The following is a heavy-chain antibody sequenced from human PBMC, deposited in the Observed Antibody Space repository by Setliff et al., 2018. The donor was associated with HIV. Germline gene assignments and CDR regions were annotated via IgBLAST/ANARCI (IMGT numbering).Heavy chain of an antibody. V-gene: IGHV4-34*01. CDR1: GESLSGYY. D-gene: IGHD3-22*01. Sequence: SETLSLTCDVSGESLSGYYWAWIRQPPEKGLEWIGEINHSGSTNYNPSLESRVSISVDTSMDQFSLKLRSVTAADTGVYYCARQAYFDSGGFYPAWVYWGQGTLVTVSS. CDR2: INHSGST. J-gene: IGHJ4*02. CDR3: ARQAYFDSGGFYPAWVY.